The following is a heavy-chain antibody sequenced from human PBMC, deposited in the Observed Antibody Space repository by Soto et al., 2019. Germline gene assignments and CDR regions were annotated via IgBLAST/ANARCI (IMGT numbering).Heavy chain of an antibody. D-gene: IGHD1-1*01. CDR2: MSHSGGT. CDR1: GGFVSSGKYY. CDR3: ARVERGTATTVVDAFDI. Sequence: QVQLQQWCAGLLKPSETLSLTCAVYGGFVSSGKYYWSWIRQPPGKGLEWIGEMSHSGGTHFNPSLKIRVLISVDTSKNQFSLKMSSVTAAETAVYYCARVERGTATTVVDAFDIWGPGTMVTVSS. V-gene: IGHV4-34*01. J-gene: IGHJ3*02.